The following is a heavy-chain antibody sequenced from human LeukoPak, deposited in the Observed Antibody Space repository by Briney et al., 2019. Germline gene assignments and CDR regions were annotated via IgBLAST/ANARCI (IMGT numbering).Heavy chain of an antibody. D-gene: IGHD2-15*01. J-gene: IGHJ4*02. Sequence: PSETLSLTCTVSGGSLSSYYWSWIRQPPGKGLEWIGYISDTGSTNYNPSLKSRLTISVDTSKNQFSLKVTSVTAADTAVYYCARQRRSASLLYYFDYWGQGTLVTVSS. V-gene: IGHV4-59*08. CDR2: ISDTGST. CDR1: GGSLSSYY. CDR3: ARQRRSASLLYYFDY.